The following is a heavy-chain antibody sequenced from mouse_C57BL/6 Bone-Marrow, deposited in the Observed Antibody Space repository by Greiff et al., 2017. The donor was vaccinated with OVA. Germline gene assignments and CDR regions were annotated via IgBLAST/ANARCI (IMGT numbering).Heavy chain of an antibody. J-gene: IGHJ1*03. Sequence: QVQLQQPGAELVMPGASVKLSCKASGYTFTSYWMHWVKQRPGQGLEWIGEIDPSDSYTNYNQKFKGKSTLTVDKSSSTAYMPLSSLTSEDSSVYYCAREYYYGSSYVGRYFDVWGTGTTVTVAS. D-gene: IGHD1-1*01. CDR1: GYTFTSYW. CDR3: AREYYYGSSYVGRYFDV. CDR2: IDPSDSYT. V-gene: IGHV1-69*01.